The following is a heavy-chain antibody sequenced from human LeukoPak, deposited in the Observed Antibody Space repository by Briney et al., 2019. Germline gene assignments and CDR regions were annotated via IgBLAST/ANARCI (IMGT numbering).Heavy chain of an antibody. CDR1: GGSISSYY. CDR3: ARGSRDGYNWVNFDY. CDR2: IYTSGST. J-gene: IGHJ4*02. V-gene: IGHV4-4*07. Sequence: SKTLSLTCTVSGGSISSYYWSWIRQPAGKGLEWIGRIYTSGSTNYNPSLKSRVTISVDKSKNQFSLKLSSVTAADTAVYYCARGSRDGYNWVNFDYWGQGTLVTVSS. D-gene: IGHD5-24*01.